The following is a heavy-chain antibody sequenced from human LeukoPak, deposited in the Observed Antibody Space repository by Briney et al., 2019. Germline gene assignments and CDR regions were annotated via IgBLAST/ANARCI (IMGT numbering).Heavy chain of an antibody. J-gene: IGHJ4*02. CDR2: IYYSGST. Sequence: SETLSLTCTVSGGSISSSSYYWGWIRQPPGKGLEWIGSIYYSGSTYYNPSLKSRVTISVDTSKNQFSLKLSSVTAADTAVYYCATFLGPGRRVDYWGQGTLVTVSS. CDR3: ATFLGPGRRVDY. D-gene: IGHD6-13*01. V-gene: IGHV4-39*01. CDR1: GGSISSSSYY.